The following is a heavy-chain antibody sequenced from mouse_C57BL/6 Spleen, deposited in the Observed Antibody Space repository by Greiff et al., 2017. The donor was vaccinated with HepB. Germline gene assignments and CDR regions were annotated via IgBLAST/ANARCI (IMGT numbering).Heavy chain of an antibody. D-gene: IGHD1-1*01. CDR1: GYTFTSYW. CDR3: ARVDYYGSRYAMDY. V-gene: IGHV1-52*01. CDR2: IDPSDSET. J-gene: IGHJ4*01. Sequence: QVQLQQPGAELVRPGSSVKLSCKASGYTFTSYWMHWVKQRPIQGLEWIGNIDPSDSETHYNQKFKDKATLTVDKSSSTAYMQLSSPTSEDSAVYYCARVDYYGSRYAMDYWGQGTSVTVSS.